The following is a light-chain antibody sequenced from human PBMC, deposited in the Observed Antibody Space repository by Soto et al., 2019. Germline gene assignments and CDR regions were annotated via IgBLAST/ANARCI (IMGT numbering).Light chain of an antibody. CDR2: DIN. CDR1: SSDVGNYIF. J-gene: IGLJ1*01. Sequence: QSALTQPASVSGSPGQSITISCTGTSSDVGNYIFVSWYRQHPGKAPKIMIYDINNRPSGVSNRFSGSKSGNTASLTISGLQADDEADYYCVSYTTSASYVFGNGTKLTVL. CDR3: VSYTTSASYV. V-gene: IGLV2-14*01.